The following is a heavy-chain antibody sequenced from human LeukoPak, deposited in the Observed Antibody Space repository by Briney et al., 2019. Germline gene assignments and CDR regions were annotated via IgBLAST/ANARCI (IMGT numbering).Heavy chain of an antibody. Sequence: QTGGSLRLSCAASGFTFDDYAMHRVRQAPGKGLEWVSGISWNSGSIGYADSVKGRFTISRDNAKNSLYLQMDSLRAEDTALYYCAKDITSYYYDSSGSLFDYWGQGTLVTVSS. J-gene: IGHJ4*02. CDR1: GFTFDDYA. D-gene: IGHD3-22*01. CDR2: ISWNSGSI. CDR3: AKDITSYYYDSSGSLFDY. V-gene: IGHV3-9*01.